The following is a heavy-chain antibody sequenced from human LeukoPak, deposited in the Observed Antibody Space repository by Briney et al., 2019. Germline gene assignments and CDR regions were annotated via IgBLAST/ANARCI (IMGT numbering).Heavy chain of an antibody. J-gene: IGHJ4*02. CDR1: GFTFDDYT. D-gene: IGHD1-26*01. CDR2: ISSSSSYI. CDR3: AREGYSGTPFDY. Sequence: GGSLRLSCAASGFTFDDYTMHWVRQVPGKGLEWVSSISSSSSYIYYADSVKGRFTISRDNAKNSLYLQINSLRAEDTAVYYCAREGYSGTPFDYWGQGTLVTVSS. V-gene: IGHV3-21*01.